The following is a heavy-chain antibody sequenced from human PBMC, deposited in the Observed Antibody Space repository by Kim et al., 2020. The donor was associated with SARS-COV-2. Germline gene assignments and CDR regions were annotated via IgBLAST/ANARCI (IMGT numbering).Heavy chain of an antibody. CDR2: ISGSGGST. D-gene: IGHD3-10*01. CDR3: AKEMSGFFTMVRGAPDY. Sequence: GGSLRLSCAASGFTFSSYAMSWVRQAPGKGLEWVSAISGSGGSTYYADSVKGRFTISRDNSKNTLYLQMNSLRAEDTAVYYCAKEMSGFFTMVRGAPDYWGQGTLVTVSS. V-gene: IGHV3-23*01. J-gene: IGHJ4*02. CDR1: GFTFSSYA.